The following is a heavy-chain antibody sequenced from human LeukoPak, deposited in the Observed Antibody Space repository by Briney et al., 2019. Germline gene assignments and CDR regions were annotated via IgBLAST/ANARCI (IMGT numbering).Heavy chain of an antibody. J-gene: IGHJ3*02. CDR1: GFTFSDYY. CDR3: AREGYCSSTSCYSGVRDAFDI. V-gene: IGHV3-11*04. CDR2: ISSSGSTI. Sequence: KPGGSLRLSCAASGFTFSDYYMSWIRQAPGKRLEWVSYISSSGSTIYYAHSVKGRFATSRDNTKNSLYLQMNSLSAEQTAVYYCAREGYCSSTSCYSGVRDAFDIWGQGTMVTVSS. D-gene: IGHD2-2*01.